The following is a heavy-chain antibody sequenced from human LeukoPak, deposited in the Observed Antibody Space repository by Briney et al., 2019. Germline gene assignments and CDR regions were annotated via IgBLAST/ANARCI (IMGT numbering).Heavy chain of an antibody. J-gene: IGHJ5*02. CDR2: ISSTGRT. Sequence: PSETLSLTCTVSGGSISSDTYFWSWIRQPAGKGLEWIGRISSTGRTDYNPSLTSRVTISIDMSKNQFSIKLSSVTAADTAVYYCAKGAGPPWFDPWGQGTLVTVSS. CDR3: AKGAGPPWFDP. V-gene: IGHV4-61*02. CDR1: GGSISSDTYF. D-gene: IGHD6-19*01.